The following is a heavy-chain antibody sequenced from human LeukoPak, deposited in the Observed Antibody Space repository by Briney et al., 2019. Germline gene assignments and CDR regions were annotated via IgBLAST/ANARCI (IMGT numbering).Heavy chain of an antibody. CDR2: VSNTGGVT. J-gene: IGHJ3*02. CDR3: AKDYDGFDS. Sequence: GGSLRLSCAASGFTFSAYTMAWVRQAPGKGLEWVSSVSNTGGVTYNADSLKGRLTISRDNSKNTVYLHMNSLRVEDTALYYCAKDYDGFDSWGQGTMVTVSS. V-gene: IGHV3-23*01. CDR1: GFTFSAYT.